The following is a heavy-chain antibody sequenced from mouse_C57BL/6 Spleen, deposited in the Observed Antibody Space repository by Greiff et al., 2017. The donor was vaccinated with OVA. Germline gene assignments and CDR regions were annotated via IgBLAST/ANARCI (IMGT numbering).Heavy chain of an antibody. J-gene: IGHJ2*01. CDR2: IYPGSGNT. Sequence: VQVVESGPELVKPGASVKISCKASGYSFTSYYIHWVKQRPGQGLEWIGWIYPGSGNTKYNEKFKGKATLTADTSSSTAYMQLSSLTSEDSAVYYCARGGYSNYFDYWGQGTTLTVSS. D-gene: IGHD2-5*01. CDR3: ARGGYSNYFDY. CDR1: GYSFTSYY. V-gene: IGHV1-66*01.